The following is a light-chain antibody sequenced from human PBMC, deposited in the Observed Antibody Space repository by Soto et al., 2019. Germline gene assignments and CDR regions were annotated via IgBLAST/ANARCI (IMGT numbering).Light chain of an antibody. J-gene: IGKJ1*01. CDR3: QQYNSYRT. Sequence: EIVLTQSPATLSLSPGERATLSCGASQNVRSYLAWYQQKPGQAPRLLIYDASNRATGIPARFSGSGSGTDFTLTISSLQPDDFATYYCQQYNSYRTFGQGTKVDI. CDR1: QNVRSY. CDR2: DAS. V-gene: IGKV3-11*01.